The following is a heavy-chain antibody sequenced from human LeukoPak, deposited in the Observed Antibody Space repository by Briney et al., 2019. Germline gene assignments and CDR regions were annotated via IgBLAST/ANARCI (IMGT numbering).Heavy chain of an antibody. CDR1: GFTFNRYN. D-gene: IGHD2-21*01. Sequence: GGSLRLSCAASGFTFNRYNMNWVRQAPGKGLEWVALISYDGSNKYYADSVKGRFTISRDNSKSTLYLQMNSLRAEDTAVYYCARFVRYYFDYWGQGTLVTVSS. CDR3: ARFVRYYFDY. CDR2: ISYDGSNK. V-gene: IGHV3-30*03. J-gene: IGHJ4*02.